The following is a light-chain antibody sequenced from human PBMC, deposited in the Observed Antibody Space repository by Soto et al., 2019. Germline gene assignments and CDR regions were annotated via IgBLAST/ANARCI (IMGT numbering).Light chain of an antibody. CDR2: ENY. Sequence: QSVLTQPPSVSAAPGQKVTISCSGSSSNIGSNYVSWYQQLPGAAPKLLIYENYERPSGIPDRFSGSKSGTSATLDITGLQTGDEADYYCGAWDNSLPGGVFGGGTKLTVL. V-gene: IGLV1-51*02. J-gene: IGLJ2*01. CDR1: SSNIGSNY. CDR3: GAWDNSLPGGV.